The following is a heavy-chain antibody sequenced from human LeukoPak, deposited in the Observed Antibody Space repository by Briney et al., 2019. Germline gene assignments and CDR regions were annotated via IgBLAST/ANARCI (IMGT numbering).Heavy chain of an antibody. CDR2: IHYTGST. D-gene: IGHD5-18*01. J-gene: IGHJ4*02. Sequence: SETLSLTCTVSGYSISSAYYWGWMRQPPGKRLEWIGTIHYTGSTDYNPSLKSRVTLSVDTSKNQFSLKLTSVPAADTPVYYCAKDMDTAMGIFDYWGQGTLVTVSS. CDR3: AKDMDTAMGIFDY. CDR1: GYSISSAYY. V-gene: IGHV4-38-2*02.